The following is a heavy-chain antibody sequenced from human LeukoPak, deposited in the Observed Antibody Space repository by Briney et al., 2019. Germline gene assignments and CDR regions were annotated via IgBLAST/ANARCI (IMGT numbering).Heavy chain of an antibody. V-gene: IGHV1-2*02. Sequence: ASVKVSCKASGYTFTGYYMHWVRQAPGQGLEWMGWINPNGGGTNYAQKFQGRVTMTRDTSISTAYMDLSRLRSDDTAVYYCARGREPFSGTAIYSGNWFDPWGQGTLVTVSS. CDR2: INPNGGGT. CDR1: GYTFTGYY. J-gene: IGHJ5*02. CDR3: ARGREPFSGTAIYSGNWFDP. D-gene: IGHD3-10*02.